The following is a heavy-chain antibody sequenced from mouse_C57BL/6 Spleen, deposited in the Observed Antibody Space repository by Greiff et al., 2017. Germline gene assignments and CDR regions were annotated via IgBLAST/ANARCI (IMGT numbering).Heavy chain of an antibody. J-gene: IGHJ2*01. CDR3: ARRDGNYEDFDY. V-gene: IGHV1-18*01. D-gene: IGHD2-1*01. Sequence: SGPELVKPGASVKIPCKASGYTFTDYNMDWVKQSHGKSLEWIGDINPNNGGTIYNQKFKGKDTLTVDKSSSTAYMELRSLTSEDTAVYYCARRDGNYEDFDYWGQGTTLTVSS. CDR1: GYTFTDYN. CDR2: INPNNGGT.